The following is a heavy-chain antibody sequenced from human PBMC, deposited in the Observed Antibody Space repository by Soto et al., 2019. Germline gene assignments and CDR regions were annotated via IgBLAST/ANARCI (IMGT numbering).Heavy chain of an antibody. D-gene: IGHD2-15*01. CDR1: GGSISSSSYY. Sequence: LSLTCTVSGGSISSSSYYWGWIRQPPGKGLEWIGSIYYSGSTYYNPSLKSRVTISVDTSKNQFSLKLSSVTAADTAVYYCARRIGGYCSGGSCYYYYMDVWGKGTTVTVSS. V-gene: IGHV4-39*01. J-gene: IGHJ6*03. CDR3: ARRIGGYCSGGSCYYYYMDV. CDR2: IYYSGST.